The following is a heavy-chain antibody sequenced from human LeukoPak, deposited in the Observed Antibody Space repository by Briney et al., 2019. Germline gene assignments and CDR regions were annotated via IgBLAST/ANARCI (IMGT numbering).Heavy chain of an antibody. Sequence: PSETLSLTCTVSGGSISSSYYYWGWIRQPPGKGLEWIGTIYYSGNTYDNPSLKSRVTMSVDTSKNQFSLKLSSVTAADTAVYYCAGKYSSNWYWFDPWGQGTLVTVSS. D-gene: IGHD6-13*01. J-gene: IGHJ5*02. V-gene: IGHV4-39*07. CDR2: IYYSGNT. CDR3: AGKYSSNWYWFDP. CDR1: GGSISSSYYY.